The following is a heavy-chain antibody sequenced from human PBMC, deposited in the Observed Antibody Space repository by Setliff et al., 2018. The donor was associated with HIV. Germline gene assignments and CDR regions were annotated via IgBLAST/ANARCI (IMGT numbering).Heavy chain of an antibody. V-gene: IGHV1-46*01. Sequence: ASVKVSCKASGYTFTSYHMYWVRQAPGQGLEWMGSINPSGGSTSYAQKFQGRVTMTRDTSTSTVYMELSSLRSEDTAVYYCARDLSISNPYYDILTGPGVYWGQGTLVTV. D-gene: IGHD3-9*01. CDR1: GYTFTSYH. CDR2: INPSGGST. J-gene: IGHJ4*02. CDR3: ARDLSISNPYYDILTGPGVY.